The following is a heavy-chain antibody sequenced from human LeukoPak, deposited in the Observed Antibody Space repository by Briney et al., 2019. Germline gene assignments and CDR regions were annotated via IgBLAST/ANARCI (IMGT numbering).Heavy chain of an antibody. CDR3: ARGLWETPDAFDI. V-gene: IGHV1-69*01. CDR2: IIPMFGVP. Sequence: VASVKVSCKASGGTFSSYGFSWVRQAPGQGLEWMGGIIPMFGVPNYAQKFQGRVTITADESTSTAYMELSSLRSEDTAVYYCARGLWETPDAFDIWGQGTMVTVSS. J-gene: IGHJ3*02. CDR1: GGTFSSYG. D-gene: IGHD1-26*01.